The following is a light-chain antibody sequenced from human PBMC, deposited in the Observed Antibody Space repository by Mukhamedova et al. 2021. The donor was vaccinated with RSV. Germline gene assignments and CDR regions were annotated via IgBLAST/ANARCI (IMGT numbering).Light chain of an antibody. Sequence: YVSWYQQHPGKVPKLIIYDVTNRPSGISSRFSGSKSGTTASLTISGLQAEDEADYYCLSYTNRDTPGAFGGGTRVTVL. J-gene: IGLJ1*01. CDR3: LSYTNRDTPGA. V-gene: IGLV2-14*03. CDR2: DVT. CDR1: Y.